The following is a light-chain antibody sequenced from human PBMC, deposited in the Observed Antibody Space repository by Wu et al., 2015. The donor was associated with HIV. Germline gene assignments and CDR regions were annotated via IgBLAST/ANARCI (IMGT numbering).Light chain of an antibody. J-gene: IGKJ2*01. CDR3: QQYNNWPPYT. V-gene: IGKV3-15*01. CDR1: QSVSSN. Sequence: EIVMTQPPATLSVSPGERATLSCRASQSVSSNLAWYQQKPGQAPRLLIYGASTRATGIPARFSGSGSGTEFTLTISSMQSEDFAVYYCQQYNNWPPYTFG. CDR2: GAS.